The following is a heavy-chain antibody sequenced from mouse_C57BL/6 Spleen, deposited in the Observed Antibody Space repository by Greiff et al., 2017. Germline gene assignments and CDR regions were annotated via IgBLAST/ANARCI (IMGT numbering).Heavy chain of an antibody. CDR2: LNPNYGTT. J-gene: IGHJ4*01. Sequence: VHVKQSGPELVKPGASVKISCKASGYSFTDYNMNWVKQSNGKSLEWIGVLNPNYGTTSYNQKFKGKATLTVDQSSSTAYMQLNSLTSEDSAVYYCARRDYGSSFYYAMDYWGQGTSVTVSS. CDR1: GYSFTDYN. CDR3: ARRDYGSSFYYAMDY. V-gene: IGHV1-39*01. D-gene: IGHD1-1*01.